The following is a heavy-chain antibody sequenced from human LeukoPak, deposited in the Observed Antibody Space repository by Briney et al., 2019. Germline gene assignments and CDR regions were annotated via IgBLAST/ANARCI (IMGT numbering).Heavy chain of an antibody. Sequence: GGSLRLSCAASGFTFSSYGMHWVRQAPGEGLEWVAVIWYDGSKKYYADSVKGRFTISRDNSKNTLYLQMNSLRAADTAVYYCAREVYYDSSGYYLRRAFDIWGQGTMVTVSS. J-gene: IGHJ3*02. V-gene: IGHV3-33*01. CDR1: GFTFSSYG. D-gene: IGHD3-22*01. CDR2: IWYDGSKK. CDR3: AREVYYDSSGYYLRRAFDI.